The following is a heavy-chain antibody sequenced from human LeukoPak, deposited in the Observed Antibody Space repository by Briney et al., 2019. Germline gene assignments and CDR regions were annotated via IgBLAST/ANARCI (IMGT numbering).Heavy chain of an antibody. CDR1: GYTFTSYG. D-gene: IGHD1-26*01. CDR2: ISTYNGHT. Sequence: ASVKLSCTASGYTFTSYGISWLRQAPGQGLEWMGWISTYNGHTNYAQKLQGRVTMTTDTSTSTAYMELRNLRSDDTAVYYCARGGRWELPRPYAFDIWGQGTMVTVSS. CDR3: ARGGRWELPRPYAFDI. V-gene: IGHV1-18*01. J-gene: IGHJ3*02.